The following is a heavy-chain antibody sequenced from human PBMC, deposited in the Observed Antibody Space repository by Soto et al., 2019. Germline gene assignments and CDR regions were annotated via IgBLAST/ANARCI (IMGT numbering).Heavy chain of an antibody. CDR3: ARGPKGYFISTRCFNSWFDP. V-gene: IGHV1-69*13. D-gene: IGHD2-2*01. Sequence: SGKVYCRASGRNLSRYAISWVRQAPGQGIEWMGGNIPIFVTANYAQKFQGRVRITAAESTSTAYMELSSLRSEDTAVYYCARGPKGYFISTRCFNSWFDPWGTGPLGTGFS. CDR2: NIPIFVTA. CDR1: GRNLSRYA. J-gene: IGHJ5*02.